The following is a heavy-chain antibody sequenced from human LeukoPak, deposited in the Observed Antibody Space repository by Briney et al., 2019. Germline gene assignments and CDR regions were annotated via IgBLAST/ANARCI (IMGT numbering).Heavy chain of an antibody. Sequence: GGSLRLSCSASGFTFSSYAMHWVRQAPGKGLEYVSAISSNGGSTYYADSVKGRFTISRDNSKNTLYLQMSSLSAEDTAVYYCVKDRILAAAGYYFDYWGQGTLVTVSS. CDR1: GFTFSSYA. D-gene: IGHD6-13*01. J-gene: IGHJ4*02. CDR3: VKDRILAAAGYYFDY. CDR2: ISSNGGST. V-gene: IGHV3-64D*06.